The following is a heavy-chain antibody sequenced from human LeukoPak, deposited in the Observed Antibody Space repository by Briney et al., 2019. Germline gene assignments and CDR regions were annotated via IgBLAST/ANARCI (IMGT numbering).Heavy chain of an antibody. CDR2: TYYRSKWYD. D-gene: IGHD3-16*01. Sequence: SQTLSLTCALSGDSVSSNSAARNWIRQSPSRGLEWLGRTYYRSKWYDDYAVSVKSRITINPDTSKNQFSLQLNSVTPDDTAVYYCAKDSGFGLNGFDPWGQGTLVTVSS. V-gene: IGHV6-1*01. CDR1: GDSVSSNSAA. J-gene: IGHJ5*02. CDR3: AKDSGFGLNGFDP.